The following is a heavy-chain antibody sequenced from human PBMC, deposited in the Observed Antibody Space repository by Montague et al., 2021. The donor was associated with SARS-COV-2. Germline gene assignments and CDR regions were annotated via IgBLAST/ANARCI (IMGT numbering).Heavy chain of an antibody. V-gene: IGHV4-34*01. CDR3: ARWDPQTLTVISLRGKSANAY. J-gene: IGHJ4*02. CDR1: GESFSGFF. Sequence: SETLSLTCAVYGESFSGFFWSWIRQPPGKGLEWIAEINDRGVTNYNYNPSLGSRVTISADTSKNQFSLKLRSVTAADTAVYYCARWDPQTLTVISLRGKSANAYWGQGTLVTVSS. D-gene: IGHD4-11*01. CDR2: INDRGVTNY.